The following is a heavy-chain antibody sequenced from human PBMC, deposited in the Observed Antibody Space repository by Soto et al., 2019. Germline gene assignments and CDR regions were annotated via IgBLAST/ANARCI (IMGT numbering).Heavy chain of an antibody. CDR1: GGSVSNSNYY. J-gene: IGHJ4*02. CDR3: VSQRTSVLTQTYFDY. D-gene: IGHD2-8*01. CDR2: VYYRGRS. V-gene: IGHV4-39*01. Sequence: SETLSLTCTVSGGSVSNSNYYWGWIRQSPGKGLEWIGSVYYRGRSYSKSSVKSRVTISVDTSKNQFSLNLNSVTASDTAVYFCVSQRTSVLTQTYFDYWGPGALVTVSS.